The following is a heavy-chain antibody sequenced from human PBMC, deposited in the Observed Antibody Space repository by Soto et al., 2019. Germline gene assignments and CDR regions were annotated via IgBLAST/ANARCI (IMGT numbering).Heavy chain of an antibody. V-gene: IGHV4-4*02. CDR3: ARVHLSGWYLYFDY. D-gene: IGHD6-19*01. J-gene: IGHJ4*02. CDR1: SGSISSSNW. Sequence: PSETLSLTCAVSSGSISSSNWWSWVCQPPGKGLEWIGEIYHSGSTNYNPSLKSRVTISVDKSKNQFSLKLSSVTAADTAVYYCARVHLSGWYLYFDYWGQGTLVTVSS. CDR2: IYHSGST.